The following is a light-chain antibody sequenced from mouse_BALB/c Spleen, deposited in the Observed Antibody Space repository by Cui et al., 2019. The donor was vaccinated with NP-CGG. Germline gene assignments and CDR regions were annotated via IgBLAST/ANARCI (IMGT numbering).Light chain of an antibody. J-gene: IGLJ1*01. Sequence: QAVVTQESVLTTSPGETATLTCRTTTGAVTTNYYDNGVEKKPDHLFTVLVGGTNNQAPGFPASFSGSLFEAKAALTIPGAQTEDRALYFCLHWYSNHWVFGGGTKLTVL. V-gene: IGLV1*01. CDR2: GTN. CDR3: LHWYSNHWV. CDR1: TGAVTTNYY.